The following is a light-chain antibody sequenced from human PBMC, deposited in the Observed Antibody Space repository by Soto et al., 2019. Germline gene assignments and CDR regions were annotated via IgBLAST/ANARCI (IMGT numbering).Light chain of an antibody. CDR3: QQYNSWPLT. CDR2: GAS. Sequence: EIVMTQSPATLSVSPGERATLSCRASQSVSSNLAWYQQKPGQAPSLLIYGASTRATGIPARFSGSGSGTEFTLTINSLQYEDFAVYYCQQYNSWPLTFGQGTQLEIK. V-gene: IGKV3-15*01. CDR1: QSVSSN. J-gene: IGKJ5*01.